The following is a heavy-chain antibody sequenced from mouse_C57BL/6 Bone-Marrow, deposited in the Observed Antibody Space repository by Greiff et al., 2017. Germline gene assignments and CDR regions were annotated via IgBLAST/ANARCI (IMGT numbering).Heavy chain of an antibody. Sequence: VQLQQPGAELVMPGASVKLSCKASGYTFTSYWMHWVKQRPGQGLEWIGEIDPSDSYTNYNQKFKGKSTLTVDKSSSTAYMQLSSLTSEDSAVXYCARESGSPYAMDYWGQGTSVTVSS. V-gene: IGHV1-69*01. J-gene: IGHJ4*01. CDR3: ARESGSPYAMDY. D-gene: IGHD1-1*01. CDR2: IDPSDSYT. CDR1: GYTFTSYW.